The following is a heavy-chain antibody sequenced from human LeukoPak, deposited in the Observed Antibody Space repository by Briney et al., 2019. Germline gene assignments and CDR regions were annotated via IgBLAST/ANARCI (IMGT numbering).Heavy chain of an antibody. J-gene: IGHJ3*02. V-gene: IGHV1-69*13. CDR1: GGTFSSYA. D-gene: IGHD6-19*01. Sequence: ASVKVSCKASGGTFSSYAISWVRQAPGQGLEWMGGIIPIFGTANYAQKFQGRVTITADESTSTAYVELSSLRSEDTAVYYCARPQQWPASAFDIWGQGTMVTVSS. CDR2: IIPIFGTA. CDR3: ARPQQWPASAFDI.